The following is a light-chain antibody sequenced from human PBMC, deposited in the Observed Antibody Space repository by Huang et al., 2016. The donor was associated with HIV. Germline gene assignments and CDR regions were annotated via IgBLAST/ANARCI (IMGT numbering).Light chain of an antibody. CDR1: QSVNSNY. CDR3: LQYGSSPPGT. Sequence: EIVLSQPPGTLSLSPGERASLSCRASQSVNSNYLAWYQQKPGQAPRPLIYGASTRATGIPDRFRGSGSGRDFTLTISRLEPEDFAVYYCLQYGSSPPGTFGQGTKLDIK. CDR2: GAS. V-gene: IGKV3-20*01. J-gene: IGKJ2*01.